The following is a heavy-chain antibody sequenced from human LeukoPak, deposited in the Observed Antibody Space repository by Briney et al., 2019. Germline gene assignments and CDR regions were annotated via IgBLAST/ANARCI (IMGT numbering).Heavy chain of an antibody. D-gene: IGHD4-17*01. Sequence: QSGGSLRLSCVGSGFTFSRYWMFWIRQAPGKGLVWVSRINSDGTTTNYADSVKGRFSISRDNAKNTLSLELNSLRAEDTAVYFCASSGITVTSSYFYHLDVWGKGTMVTVSS. CDR2: INSDGTTT. CDR1: GFTFSRYW. CDR3: ASSGITVTSSYFYHLDV. J-gene: IGHJ6*03. V-gene: IGHV3-74*01.